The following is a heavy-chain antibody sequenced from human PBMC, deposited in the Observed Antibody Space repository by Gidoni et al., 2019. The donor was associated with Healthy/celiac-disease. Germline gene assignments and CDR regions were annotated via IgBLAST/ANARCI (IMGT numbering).Heavy chain of an antibody. J-gene: IGHJ4*02. CDR2: ISYDGSNK. Sequence: QVQRVGSGRGVVQPGRSLRHSCAASAFPFRSYGMHWVRQAPGKGLEWVAVISYDGSNKYYADSVKGRFTISRDNSKNTLYLQMNSLRAEDTAVYYCAKEESAYCGGDCYYDYWGQGTLVTVSS. D-gene: IGHD2-21*01. CDR3: AKEESAYCGGDCYYDY. V-gene: IGHV3-30*18. CDR1: AFPFRSYG.